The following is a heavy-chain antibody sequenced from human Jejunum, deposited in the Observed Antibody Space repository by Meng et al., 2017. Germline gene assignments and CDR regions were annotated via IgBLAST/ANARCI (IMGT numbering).Heavy chain of an antibody. J-gene: IGHJ4*02. CDR2: ISGSGGST. Sequence: ESLKISCAASGFTFSSYAMSWVRQAPGKGLEWVSAISGSGGSTCYAESVKGRFTISRDNSKNTLYLQMNSPRAEDTAVYYCAKRAAAGKMFDYWGQGTLVTVSS. V-gene: IGHV3-23*01. D-gene: IGHD6-13*01. CDR1: GFTFSSYA. CDR3: AKRAAAGKMFDY.